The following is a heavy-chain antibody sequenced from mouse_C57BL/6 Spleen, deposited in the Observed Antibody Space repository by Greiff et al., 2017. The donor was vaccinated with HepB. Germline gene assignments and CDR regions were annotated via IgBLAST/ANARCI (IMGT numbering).Heavy chain of an antibody. Sequence: QVQLQQPGAELVRPGSSVKLSCKASGYTFTSYWMDWVKQRPGQGLEWIGNIYPSDSETHYNQKFKDKATLTVDKSSSTAYMQLSSLTSEDSAVYYCAREGAYYSNYEYFDVWGTGTTVTVSS. V-gene: IGHV1-61*01. J-gene: IGHJ1*03. D-gene: IGHD2-5*01. CDR1: GYTFTSYW. CDR3: AREGAYYSNYEYFDV. CDR2: IYPSDSET.